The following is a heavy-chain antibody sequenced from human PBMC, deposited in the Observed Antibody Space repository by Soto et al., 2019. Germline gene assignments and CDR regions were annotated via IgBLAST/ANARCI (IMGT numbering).Heavy chain of an antibody. CDR2: INHSGST. Sequence: LSLTCAVYGGSFSGYYWSWIRQPPGKGLEWIGEINHSGSTNYNPSLKSRVTISVDTSKNQFSLKLSSVTAADTAVYYCARKPWIPGAYYFDYWGQGTLVTVSS. CDR1: GGSFSGYY. V-gene: IGHV4-34*01. J-gene: IGHJ4*02. CDR3: ARKPWIPGAYYFDY. D-gene: IGHD1-26*01.